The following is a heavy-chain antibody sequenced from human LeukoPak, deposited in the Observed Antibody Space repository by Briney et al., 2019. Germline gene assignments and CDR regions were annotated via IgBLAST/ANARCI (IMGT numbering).Heavy chain of an antibody. J-gene: IGHJ4*02. V-gene: IGHV3-21*01. D-gene: IGHD5-18*01. CDR3: AREMWDSYGYVDY. CDR2: ISSSNTYI. CDR1: GFTFSSYS. Sequence: GGSLRLACAASGFTFSSYSMNWVRQAPGKGLEWVSSISSSNTYIYYAESVKGRFTISRDNAKNSLYLQMNSLRAEDTAVYYCAREMWDSYGYVDYWGQGTLVTVSS.